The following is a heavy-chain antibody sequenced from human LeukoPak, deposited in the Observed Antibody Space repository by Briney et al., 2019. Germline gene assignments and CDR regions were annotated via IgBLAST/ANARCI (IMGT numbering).Heavy chain of an antibody. Sequence: PGGSVRLPCAASGYTSSRYDMSWVPQAPGKGLERVSARSGSGGSTYYADSVKGRFTISRDNSKNTLYLQMNSLRAEDTAVYYCAKGPVVGVPAASFLDCWGQGTLVTVSS. CDR2: RSGSGGST. CDR1: GYTSSRYD. D-gene: IGHD2-2*01. CDR3: AKGPVVGVPAASFLDC. V-gene: IGHV3-23*01. J-gene: IGHJ4*02.